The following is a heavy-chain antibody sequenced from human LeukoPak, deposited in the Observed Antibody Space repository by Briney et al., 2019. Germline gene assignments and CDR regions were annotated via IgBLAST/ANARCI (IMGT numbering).Heavy chain of an antibody. Sequence: GGSLRLSCAASGFTFSSYAMSWVRQAPGKGLEWVSTISGSGGNIHHADSVKGRFTISRDNSKNTLHLQMNSLRAEDTAVYYCAKGAFAVAPTIPGFDYWGQGTLVTVSS. CDR1: GFTFSSYA. J-gene: IGHJ4*02. CDR2: ISGSGGNI. D-gene: IGHD5-12*01. V-gene: IGHV3-23*01. CDR3: AKGAFAVAPTIPGFDY.